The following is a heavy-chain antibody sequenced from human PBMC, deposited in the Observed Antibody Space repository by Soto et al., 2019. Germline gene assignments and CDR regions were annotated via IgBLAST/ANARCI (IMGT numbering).Heavy chain of an antibody. CDR1: GYSFTSYW. J-gene: IGHJ6*02. Sequence: GESLKISCKGSGYSFTSYWIGWVRQMPGKGLEWMGIIYPGESDTRYSPSFQGQVTISADKSISTAYLQWSSLKASDTAMYYCARHVSIAARQGYYYYGMDVWGQGTRVTVSS. V-gene: IGHV5-51*01. CDR2: IYPGESDT. D-gene: IGHD6-6*01. CDR3: ARHVSIAARQGYYYYGMDV.